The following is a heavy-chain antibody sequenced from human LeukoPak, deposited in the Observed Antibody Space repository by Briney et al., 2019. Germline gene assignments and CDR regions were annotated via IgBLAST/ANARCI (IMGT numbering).Heavy chain of an antibody. J-gene: IGHJ3*02. CDR2: IYSGGDT. CDR3: AKDLGLSEDI. V-gene: IGHV3-53*05. CDR1: GFTVSSSH. Sequence: GGSLRLSCAASGFTVSSSHMTWVRQAVGKGLEWVSFIYSGGDTSYADSVKGRFTISRDNSKNTLYLQMNSLRAEDTAVYYCAKDLGLSEDIWGQGTMVTVSS. D-gene: IGHD7-27*01.